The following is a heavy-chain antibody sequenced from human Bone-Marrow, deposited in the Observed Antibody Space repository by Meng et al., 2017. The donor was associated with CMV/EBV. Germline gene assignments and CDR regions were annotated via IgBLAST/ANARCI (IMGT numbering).Heavy chain of an antibody. Sequence: LTCVVYGGSFSGYYWSWIRQPPGKGLEWIGEINHSGSTNYNPSLKSRVTISVDTSKNQFSLKLSSVTAADTAVYYCARGRYSQGFDYWGQGTLVPSPQ. CDR2: INHSGST. D-gene: IGHD5-18*01. J-gene: IGHJ4*02. CDR1: GGSFSGYY. CDR3: ARGRYSQGFDY. V-gene: IGHV4-34*01.